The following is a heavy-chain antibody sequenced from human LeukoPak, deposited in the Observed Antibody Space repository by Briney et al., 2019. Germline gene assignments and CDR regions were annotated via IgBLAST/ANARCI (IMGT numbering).Heavy chain of an antibody. J-gene: IGHJ4*02. Sequence: QPGGSLRLSCAASGFTFGSYAMSWVRQAPGKGLEWVSGVSGSGTTTYYADSVKGRFSISRDNSKNTLFLQMNSLRADDTAVYYCATPRQWTVYFDCWGPGTQVTVSS. V-gene: IGHV3-23*01. D-gene: IGHD6-19*01. CDR3: ATPRQWTVYFDC. CDR1: GFTFGSYA. CDR2: VSGSGTTT.